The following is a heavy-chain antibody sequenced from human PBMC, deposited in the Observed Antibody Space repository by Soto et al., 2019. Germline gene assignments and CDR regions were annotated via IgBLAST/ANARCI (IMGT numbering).Heavy chain of an antibody. CDR1: GFTFSSYS. Sequence: EVQLVESGGGLVKPGGSLRLSCAASGFTFSSYSMNWVRQAPGKGLEWVSSISSSSSYIYYADSVKGRFTISRDNAKNSLYLQMNSLRAEDTAVYYCARANYDFWSGSSPNYFDYWGQGTLVTVSS. V-gene: IGHV3-21*01. CDR3: ARANYDFWSGSSPNYFDY. CDR2: ISSSSSYI. D-gene: IGHD3-3*01. J-gene: IGHJ4*02.